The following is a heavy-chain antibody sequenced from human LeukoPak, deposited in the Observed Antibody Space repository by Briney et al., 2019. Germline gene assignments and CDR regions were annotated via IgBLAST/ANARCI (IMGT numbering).Heavy chain of an antibody. CDR2: ISSSSSYI. D-gene: IGHD4-17*01. Sequence: GGSLRLSCAASGFTFSSYAMSWVRQAPGKGLEWVSSISSSSSYIYYADSVKGRFTISRDNAKNSLYLQMNSLRAEDTAVYYCASVDYGDCHRDYWGQGTLVTVSS. V-gene: IGHV3-21*01. CDR3: ASVDYGDCHRDY. J-gene: IGHJ4*02. CDR1: GFTFSSYA.